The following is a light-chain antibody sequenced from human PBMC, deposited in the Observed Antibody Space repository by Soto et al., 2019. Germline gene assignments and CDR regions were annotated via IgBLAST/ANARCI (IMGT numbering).Light chain of an antibody. CDR2: GAS. V-gene: IGKV3-15*01. Sequence: EIVMTQSPATLSVSPGERATLSCRASQSVSSSLAWYQQKPGQAPRLLIYGASTRATGIPARFTGSGSGTEFTLTISSLQSEDSAVYYCQQYKNWPPLTFGGGTKVEIE. CDR1: QSVSSS. CDR3: QQYKNWPPLT. J-gene: IGKJ4*01.